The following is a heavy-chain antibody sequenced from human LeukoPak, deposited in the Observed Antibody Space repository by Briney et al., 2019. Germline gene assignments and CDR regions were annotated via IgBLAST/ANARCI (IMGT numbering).Heavy chain of an antibody. CDR3: NTAYEILTGFYYYYMDV. CDR1: GFTFSNAW. CDR2: IKSKTDGGTT. D-gene: IGHD3-9*01. Sequence: GGSLRLSCAASGFTFSNAWMSWVRHAPGKGLEWVGRIKSKTDGGTTDYAAPVKGRFTISRDDSKNTLYLQMNSLKAEDTVFFNWNTAYEILTGFYYYYMDVWGKGATVTVSS. J-gene: IGHJ6*03. V-gene: IGHV3-15*01.